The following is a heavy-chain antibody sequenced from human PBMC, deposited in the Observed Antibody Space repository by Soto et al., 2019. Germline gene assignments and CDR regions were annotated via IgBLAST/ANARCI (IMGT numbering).Heavy chain of an antibody. CDR1: GFTFGSYW. J-gene: IGHJ6*02. Sequence: GSLRLSCAASGFTFGSYWMNWVRQAPGRGLVWVSRIDSDGSSTTYADSVKGRFTTSRDNAKNTLYLQMSSLRVEDTAVYYCARGRPYGMDVWGQGTTVTVSS. CDR3: ARGRPYGMDV. V-gene: IGHV3-74*01. CDR2: IDSDGSST.